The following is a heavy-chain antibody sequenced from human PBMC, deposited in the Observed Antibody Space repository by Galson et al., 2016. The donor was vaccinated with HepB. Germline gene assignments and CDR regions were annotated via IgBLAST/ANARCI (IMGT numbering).Heavy chain of an antibody. D-gene: IGHD3-16*01. V-gene: IGHV3-23*01. Sequence: MSWVRQTPGRGLEWVSGITGSGATTHYADSVRGRFTISRDNSKNTLYLYMNSLRAGDTAIYYCGKHGGFDYWGQGALVTVSS. J-gene: IGHJ4*02. CDR3: GKHGGFDY. CDR2: ITGSGATT.